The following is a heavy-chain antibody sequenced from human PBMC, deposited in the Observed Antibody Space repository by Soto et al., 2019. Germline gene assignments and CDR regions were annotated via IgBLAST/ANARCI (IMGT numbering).Heavy chain of an antibody. Sequence: QVQLQESGPGLVKPSQTLSLTCTVSGGSISSGDYYWSWIRQPPGKGPEWIGYIYYSGSTYYNPSLKSRVTISVDTSKNQFSLKLSSVTSADTAVYYCARAQGVDYGAPFDYWGQGTLVTVSS. J-gene: IGHJ4*02. V-gene: IGHV4-30-4*01. CDR1: GGSISSGDYY. CDR2: IYYSGST. D-gene: IGHD4-17*01. CDR3: ARAQGVDYGAPFDY.